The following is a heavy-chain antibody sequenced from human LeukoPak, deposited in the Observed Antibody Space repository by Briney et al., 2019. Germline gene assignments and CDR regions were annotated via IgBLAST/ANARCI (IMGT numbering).Heavy chain of an antibody. D-gene: IGHD3-16*01. CDR2: ISGGGSST. Sequence: GGSLRLSCAASGFSFNSYAMTWVRQAPGKGPEWVSAISGGGSSTYYADSVKGRFTISSDNSKSTLYLQMNSLRAEDTAVYYCAKGGESYYNHYYMDVWGKGTTVTVSS. J-gene: IGHJ6*03. V-gene: IGHV3-23*01. CDR3: AKGGESYYNHYYMDV. CDR1: GFSFNSYA.